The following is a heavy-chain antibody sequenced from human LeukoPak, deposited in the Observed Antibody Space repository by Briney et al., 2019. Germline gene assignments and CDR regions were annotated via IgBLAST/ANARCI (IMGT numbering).Heavy chain of an antibody. Sequence: GGSLRLSCAASGFTFSSYAMSWVRQAPGKGLEWVSAISGSGGSTYYADSVKGRFTISRDNAKNLVYLQMNSLRAEDTAVYYCARGWGRSWDENWFDAWGQGIRVTASS. CDR1: GFTFSSYA. V-gene: IGHV3-23*01. J-gene: IGHJ5*02. CDR3: ARGWGRSWDENWFDA. D-gene: IGHD3-16*01. CDR2: ISGSGGST.